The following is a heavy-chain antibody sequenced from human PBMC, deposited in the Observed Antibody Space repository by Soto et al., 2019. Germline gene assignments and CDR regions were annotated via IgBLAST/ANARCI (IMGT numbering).Heavy chain of an antibody. D-gene: IGHD3-10*01. J-gene: IGHJ3*02. CDR3: ARGLTMVRGVILDAFDI. CDR1: GYTFTSYT. CDR2: INAGNGTT. Sequence: QVQLVQSGAEVKKPGASVKVSCKASGYTFTSYTMHWVRQAPGQRLEWMGWINAGNGTTKYSQKFQGRVTITRDTSASTAYMELSSLRSEDTAVYYCARGLTMVRGVILDAFDIWGQGTMVTVSS. V-gene: IGHV1-3*01.